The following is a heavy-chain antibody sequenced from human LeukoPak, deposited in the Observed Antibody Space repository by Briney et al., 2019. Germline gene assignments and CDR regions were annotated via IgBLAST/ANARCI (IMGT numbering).Heavy chain of an antibody. Sequence: SETLSLTCAVYGGSFSGYYWSWIRQPPGKGLEWIGEINHNGSTNYNPSLTILVTISVDTTKNQFSLKLSSVTASDTAVYYCARGYYYDSSGYYWKWGQGTLVTVSS. J-gene: IGHJ4*02. CDR1: GGSFSGYY. CDR2: INHNGST. V-gene: IGHV4-34*01. D-gene: IGHD3-22*01. CDR3: ARGYYYDSSGYYWK.